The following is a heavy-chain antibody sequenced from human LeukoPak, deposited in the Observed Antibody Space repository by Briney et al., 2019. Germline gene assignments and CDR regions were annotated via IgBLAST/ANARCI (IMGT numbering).Heavy chain of an antibody. V-gene: IGHV3-9*03. CDR3: AKGLGVASLIVDALDM. CDR1: GFTFHDYA. CDR2: ITWNSGSV. J-gene: IGHJ3*02. D-gene: IGHD3/OR15-3a*01. Sequence: PGGSLRLSCAASGFTFHDYAMHWVRQVPGKGLEWVSGITWNSGSVLYADSVRGGFTISRDNAKNSLYLQMNSLRPEDMAFYYCAKGLGVASLIVDALDMWGQGTMVTV.